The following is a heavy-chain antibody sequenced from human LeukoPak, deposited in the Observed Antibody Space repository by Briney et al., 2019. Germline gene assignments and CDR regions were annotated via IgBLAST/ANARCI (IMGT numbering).Heavy chain of an antibody. Sequence: GGSLRLSCAASGFTFSSYAMHWVRQAPGKGLEWVAVISYDGSNKYYADSVKGRFTISRDNSKNTLYLQMNSLRAEDTAVYYCAKEGSPGVALVGATSEDYWGQGTLVTVSS. CDR1: GFTFSSYA. CDR3: AKEGSPGVALVGATSEDY. V-gene: IGHV3-30-3*01. CDR2: ISYDGSNK. J-gene: IGHJ4*02. D-gene: IGHD1-26*01.